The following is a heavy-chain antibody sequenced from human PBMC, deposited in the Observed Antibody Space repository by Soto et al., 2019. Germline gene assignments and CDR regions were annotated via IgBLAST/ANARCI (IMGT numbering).Heavy chain of an antibody. V-gene: IGHV1-69*13. CDR3: AGPPELTRIYYYYGMDV. CDR1: GGTFSSYA. CDR2: IIPIFGTA. Sequence: SVKVSFKASGGTFSSYAISWVRQAPGQGLEWMGGIIPIFGTANYAQKFQGRVTITADESTSTAYMELSSLRSEDTAVYYCAGPPELTRIYYYYGMDVWGQGTTVTVSS. J-gene: IGHJ6*02. D-gene: IGHD1-7*01.